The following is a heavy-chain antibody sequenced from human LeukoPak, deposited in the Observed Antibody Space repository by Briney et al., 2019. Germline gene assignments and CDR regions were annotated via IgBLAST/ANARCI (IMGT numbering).Heavy chain of an antibody. J-gene: IGHJ5*02. CDR3: ASPRQDYDILTGYYGYWFDP. CDR2: IIPIFGTA. D-gene: IGHD3-9*01. V-gene: IGHV1-69*13. Sequence: SVTVSFTASGGTFISYAISWVRQAPGPGLEWMGGIIPIFGTANYAQKFQGRVTITADESTSTAYMELSSLRSEDTAVYYCASPRQDYDILTGYYGYWFDPWGQGTLVTVSS. CDR1: GGTFISYA.